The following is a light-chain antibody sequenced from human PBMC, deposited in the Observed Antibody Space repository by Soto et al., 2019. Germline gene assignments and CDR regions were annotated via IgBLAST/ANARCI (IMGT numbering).Light chain of an antibody. J-gene: IGKJ1*01. V-gene: IGKV3-20*01. CDR1: QSVSSY. CDR3: QQYSISPLT. CDR2: GAS. Sequence: EIVLTQSPGTLSLSPGERATLSCRASQSVSSYLAWYQQKPGQAPRLLIYGASSRATGIPDRFSGSGSGTDFTLTISRLEPEDFAVYYWQQYSISPLTFGQGTKVEIK.